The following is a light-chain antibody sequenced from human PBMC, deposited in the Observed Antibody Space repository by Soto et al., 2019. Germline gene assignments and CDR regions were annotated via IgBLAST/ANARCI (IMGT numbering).Light chain of an antibody. CDR1: SSDVGSYNL. CDR3: CSYAGSSTVL. CDR2: EVS. V-gene: IGLV2-23*02. J-gene: IGLJ2*01. Sequence: QSALTQPASVSGSPGQSITISCTGTSSDVGSYNLVSWYQQHPGKAPKLMIYEVSKRPSGVSNRFSGSKSGNTASLTISGLQAEDDADYYCCSYAGSSTVLFGGGTKLTVL.